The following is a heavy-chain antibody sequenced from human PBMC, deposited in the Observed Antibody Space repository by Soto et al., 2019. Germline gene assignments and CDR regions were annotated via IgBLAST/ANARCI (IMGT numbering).Heavy chain of an antibody. J-gene: IGHJ3*02. CDR1: GISLSTSGVG. Sequence: QITLKGSGPTLVNPTQTLTLTCTLSGISLSTSGVGLGWIRQTPGKALEWLALVYWNDDAHYSPSLRSRLTIAKDTSKNQAVLTMTNMDPVDTATYYCAHGLASLPVFAFDIWGQGTVVTVSS. V-gene: IGHV2-5*01. CDR2: VYWNDDA. CDR3: AHGLASLPVFAFDI.